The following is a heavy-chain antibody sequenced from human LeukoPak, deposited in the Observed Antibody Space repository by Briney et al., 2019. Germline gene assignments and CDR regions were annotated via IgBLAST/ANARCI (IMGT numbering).Heavy chain of an antibody. CDR1: GFTFSSYG. CDR2: IRYDGSNK. V-gene: IGHV3-30*02. D-gene: IGHD2-15*01. Sequence: GGSLRLSCAASGFTFSSYGMNWVRQAPGKGLEWVAFIRYDGSNKYYADSVKGRFTISRDNSKNTLYLQMNSLRAEDTAVYYCARLDIVVVVAATQDYWGQGTLVTVSS. CDR3: ARLDIVVVVAATQDY. J-gene: IGHJ4*02.